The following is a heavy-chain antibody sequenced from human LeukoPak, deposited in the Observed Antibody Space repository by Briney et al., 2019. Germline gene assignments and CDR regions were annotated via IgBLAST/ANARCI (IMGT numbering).Heavy chain of an antibody. J-gene: IGHJ5*02. CDR2: MNPNSGNT. CDR1: GYTFTSYD. V-gene: IGHV1-8*01. CDR3: ARASLLGYCSSTSCYKYNWFDP. D-gene: IGHD2-2*02. Sequence: GASVKVSRKASGYTFTSYDINWVRQATGQGLEWMGWMNPNSGNTGYAQKFQGRVTMTRNTSISTAYMELSSLRSEDTAVYYCARASLLGYCSSTSCYKYNWFDPWGQGTLVTVSS.